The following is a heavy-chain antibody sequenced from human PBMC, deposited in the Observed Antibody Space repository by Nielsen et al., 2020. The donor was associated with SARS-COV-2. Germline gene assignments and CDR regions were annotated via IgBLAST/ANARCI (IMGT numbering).Heavy chain of an antibody. Sequence: SETLSLTCAVSGGSISSGGYYWSWIRQHPGKGLEWIGYIYYSGSTYYNPSLKSRVTISVDTSKNQFSLKLSSVTAADTAVYYCASSSAQLEHFDYWGQGTLVTVSS. D-gene: IGHD1-1*01. J-gene: IGHJ4*02. CDR3: ASSSAQLEHFDY. CDR1: GGSISSGGYY. V-gene: IGHV4-31*11. CDR2: IYYSGST.